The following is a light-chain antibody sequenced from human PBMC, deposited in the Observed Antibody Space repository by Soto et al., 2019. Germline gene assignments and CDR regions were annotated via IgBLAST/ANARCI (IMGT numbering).Light chain of an antibody. J-gene: IGLJ1*01. V-gene: IGLV1-40*01. CDR3: QSYDSSLSGYV. CDR1: SSNIGAGYD. Sequence: QAVVTQPPSVSEAPGQRVTISCTGSSSNIGAGYDVHWYQQLPGTAPKLLIYDNTNRPSGVPDRFSGSKSGTSASLAITGLQAEDEADYYCQSYDSSLSGYVFGTGTKLTVL. CDR2: DNT.